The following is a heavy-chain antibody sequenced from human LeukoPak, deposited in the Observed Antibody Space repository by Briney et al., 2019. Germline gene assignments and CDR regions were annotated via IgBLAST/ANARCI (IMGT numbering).Heavy chain of an antibody. CDR1: GFTFSSYA. Sequence: PGGSLRLSCAASGFTFSSYAMSWVRQAPGKGLEWVSSISSSSTYIFYADSVKGRFSISRDNAKNSLYLQMNSLRVEDTAVYYCTSRYCTTTNCYSFDIWGQGTMVTVSS. V-gene: IGHV3-21*01. J-gene: IGHJ3*02. CDR2: ISSSSTYI. D-gene: IGHD2-2*01. CDR3: TSRYCTTTNCYSFDI.